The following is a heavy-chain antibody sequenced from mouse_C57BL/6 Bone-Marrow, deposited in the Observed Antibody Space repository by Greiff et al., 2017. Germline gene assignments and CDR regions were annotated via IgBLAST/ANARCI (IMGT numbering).Heavy chain of an antibody. J-gene: IGHJ3*01. Sequence: QVQLQQPGAELVMPGASVKLSCKASGYTFTSYWMHWVKQRPGQGLEWIGAIDPSDSYTNYNQTFKGKSTLTVDKSSSSAYMQISSLTSEDSAVYYRAIIYYGNSAAWFAYWGQGTLVTVSA. CDR1: GYTFTSYW. D-gene: IGHD2-1*01. CDR3: AIIYYGNSAAWFAY. V-gene: IGHV1-69*01. CDR2: IDPSDSYT.